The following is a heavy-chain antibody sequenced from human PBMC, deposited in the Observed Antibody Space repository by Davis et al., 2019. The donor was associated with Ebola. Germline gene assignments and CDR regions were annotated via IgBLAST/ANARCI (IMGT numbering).Heavy chain of an antibody. V-gene: IGHV4-34*01. CDR1: GGPFNIYY. J-gene: IGHJ6*02. CDR2: VNHSGST. Sequence: MPSETLSLTCAVYGGPFNIYYWSWIRQPPGKELEWIGEVNHSGSTNYNPSPKSRVTISVDTSKNQFSLKLSSVTAADTAVYYCARLVFSSSWYGYYYYGMDVWGQGTMVTVSS. D-gene: IGHD6-13*01. CDR3: ARLVFSSSWYGYYYYGMDV.